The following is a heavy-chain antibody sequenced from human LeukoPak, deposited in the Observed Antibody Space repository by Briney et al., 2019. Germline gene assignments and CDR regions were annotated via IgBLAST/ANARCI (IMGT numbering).Heavy chain of an antibody. CDR3: AKDPHPSYSGSYYRPSWFDY. Sequence: PGGSLRLSCAASGFTFSSYAMSWVRQAPGKGLEWVSAISGSGGSTYYADSVKGRFTISRDNSKNTLYLQMNSLRAEDTAVYYCAKDPHPSYSGSYYRPSWFDYWGQGTLVTVSS. D-gene: IGHD1-26*01. V-gene: IGHV3-23*01. CDR2: ISGSGGST. J-gene: IGHJ4*02. CDR1: GFTFSSYA.